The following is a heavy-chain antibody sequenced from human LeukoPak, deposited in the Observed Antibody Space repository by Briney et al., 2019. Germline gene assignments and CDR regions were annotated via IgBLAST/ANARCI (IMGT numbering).Heavy chain of an antibody. J-gene: IGHJ3*02. D-gene: IGHD3-22*01. CDR1: GYKLTRCW. Sequence: GESPKISCKDSGYKLTRCWIGWVRQMPGKGLEWMGIIYPGGSDTRYSPSFQGQVTISADKSISTAYLQWSSLKASDTAMYYCARQRSTAYYDSSGLPYDAFDIWGQGTMVTVSS. V-gene: IGHV5-51*01. CDR2: IYPGGSDT. CDR3: ARQRSTAYYDSSGLPYDAFDI.